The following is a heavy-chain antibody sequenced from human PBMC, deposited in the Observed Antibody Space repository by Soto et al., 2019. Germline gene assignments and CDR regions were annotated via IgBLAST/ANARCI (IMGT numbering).Heavy chain of an antibody. CDR3: ATRKTLVRLGRSPPFDY. CDR1: GGSFSGYY. D-gene: IGHD6-13*01. Sequence: ASETLSLTCAVYGGSFSGYYWSWIRQPPGKGLEWIGEINHSGSTNYNPSLKSRVTISVDTSKNQFSLKLSSVTAADTAVYYCATRKTLVRLGRSPPFDYWGQGTLVTVSS. CDR2: INHSGST. V-gene: IGHV4-34*01. J-gene: IGHJ4*02.